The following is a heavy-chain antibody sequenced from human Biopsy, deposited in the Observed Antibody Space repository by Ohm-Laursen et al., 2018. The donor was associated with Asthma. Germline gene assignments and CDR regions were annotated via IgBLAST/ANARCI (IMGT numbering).Heavy chain of an antibody. D-gene: IGHD7-27*01. Sequence: ASVKVSCKASGGTFSSYAISWVRQAPGQGLEWMGGIIPIFGTTNYAQKFQGRVTITADESTSTAYMELSSLRSEDTAVYYCARSSHINWGGYFDYWGQGTLVTVSS. CDR3: ARSSHINWGGYFDY. CDR1: GGTFSSYA. CDR2: IIPIFGTT. J-gene: IGHJ4*02. V-gene: IGHV1-69*13.